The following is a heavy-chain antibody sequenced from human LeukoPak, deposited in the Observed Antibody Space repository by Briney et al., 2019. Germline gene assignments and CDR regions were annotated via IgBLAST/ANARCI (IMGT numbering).Heavy chain of an antibody. CDR2: IIPIFGTA. D-gene: IGHD6-13*01. CDR1: GGTFSSYA. Sequence: SVKVSCKASGGTFSSYAISWVRQAPGQGLEWMGGIIPIFGTANYAQKFQGRVTITTDESTSTAYMELSSLRSEDTAVYYCARVFWYSSSWLYFDYWGQGTLVTVFS. CDR3: ARVFWYSSSWLYFDY. J-gene: IGHJ4*02. V-gene: IGHV1-69*05.